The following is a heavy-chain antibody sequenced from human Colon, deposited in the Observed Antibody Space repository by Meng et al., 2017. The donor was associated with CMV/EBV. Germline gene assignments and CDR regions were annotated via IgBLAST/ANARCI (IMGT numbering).Heavy chain of an antibody. Sequence: EGSLRLSCAASGFTFSDHFMDWIRQSPGKGLEWVGRAKNRAHNYATEYAASVKGRFTISRDDSNNSLSLQMNSLKSDDTAVYYCVRDSRNYAFDFWGQGTLVTVSS. D-gene: IGHD2-2*01. CDR1: GFTFSDHF. J-gene: IGHJ4*02. CDR3: VRDSRNYAFDF. CDR2: AKNRAHNYAT. V-gene: IGHV3-72*01.